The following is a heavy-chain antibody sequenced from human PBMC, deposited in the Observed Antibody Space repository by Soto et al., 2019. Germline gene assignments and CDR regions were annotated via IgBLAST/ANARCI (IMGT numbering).Heavy chain of an antibody. CDR3: VRCPSGQLGNWFDS. CDR1: GFTFSSYW. CDR2: IKSDGSST. Sequence: EVQLVESGGGLVQPGGSLRLSCAASGFTFSSYWMHWVRQAPGKGLVWVSRIKSDGSSTSYADSVKGRFTISRDNAKNTLYMQMNRQRAEDTAVDYGVRCPSGQLGNWFDSWGQGTLVTVSS. V-gene: IGHV3-74*01. D-gene: IGHD6-13*01. J-gene: IGHJ5*01.